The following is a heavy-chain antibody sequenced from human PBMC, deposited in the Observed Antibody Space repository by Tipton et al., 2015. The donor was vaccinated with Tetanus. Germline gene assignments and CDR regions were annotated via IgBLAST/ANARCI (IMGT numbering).Heavy chain of an antibody. CDR3: ARGWSECSSWSCSPFDS. J-gene: IGHJ4*02. D-gene: IGHD2-2*01. CDR2: VTSSGNS. CDR1: GGSVSSYY. Sequence: LRLSCTVYGGSVSSYYWTWFRQPPGKRLEWIGFVTSSGNSNYSPSLTGRVSMSLDTSKQQFSLSLTSATAADTAVYYCARGWSECSSWSCSPFDSFGLGALVAVSS. V-gene: IGHV4-4*07.